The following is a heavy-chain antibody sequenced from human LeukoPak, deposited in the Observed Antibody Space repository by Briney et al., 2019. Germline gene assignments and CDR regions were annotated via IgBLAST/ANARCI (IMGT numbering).Heavy chain of an antibody. CDR1: GFTFSSYA. V-gene: IGHV3-23*01. J-gene: IGHJ4*02. CDR3: AKGGY. CDR2: ISSNGRST. Sequence: GGSLRLSCAASGFTFSSYAMHWVRQAPGKGLEWVADISSNGRSTYYSDSAKGRSTISRDNSKNTLYLQMNNLRVDDTAIYYCAKGGYWGQGTLVTVSS.